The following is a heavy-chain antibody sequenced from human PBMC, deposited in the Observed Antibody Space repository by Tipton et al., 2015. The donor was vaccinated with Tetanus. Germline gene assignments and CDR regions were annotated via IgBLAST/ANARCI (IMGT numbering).Heavy chain of an antibody. Sequence: SLRLSCAASGFTFSDYGISWVRQAPGKGLELVSAISGSRVQTNHADSVKGRFTVSRHNSKNKLYMQMNSLRTEVTAVYFCVGGQAYCYTACTPGFWGQGTLATVSS. CDR2: ISGSRVQT. D-gene: IGHD2-21*01. J-gene: IGHJ1*01. CDR3: VGGQAYCYTACTPGF. CDR1: GFTFSDYG. V-gene: IGHV3-23*01.